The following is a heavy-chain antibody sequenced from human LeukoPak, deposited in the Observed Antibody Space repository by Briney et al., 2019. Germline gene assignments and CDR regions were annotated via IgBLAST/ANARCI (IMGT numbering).Heavy chain of an antibody. J-gene: IGHJ4*02. CDR2: INPNSGGT. Sequence: ASVKVSCKASGYTFTGYYMHWVRQAPGQGLEWMGWINPNSGGTNYAQKFQGRVTMTRDTSISTAYMELSSLRSEDTAVYYCARGLTVTTDLDYWGQGTLVTVSS. CDR3: ARGLTVTTDLDY. V-gene: IGHV1-2*02. CDR1: GYTFTGYY. D-gene: IGHD4-17*01.